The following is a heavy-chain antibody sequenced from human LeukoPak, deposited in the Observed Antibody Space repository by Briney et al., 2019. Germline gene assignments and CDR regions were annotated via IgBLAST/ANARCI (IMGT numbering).Heavy chain of an antibody. V-gene: IGHV4-39*07. CDR3: ARAYDYVWGSYRYPGYFDY. D-gene: IGHD3-16*02. J-gene: IGHJ4*02. Sequence: SETLSLTCTVSGGSISSSSYYWGWIRQPPGKGLEWIGEINHSGSTNYNPSLKSRVTISVDTSTNQFYLKLSSVTAADTAVYYCARAYDYVWGSYRYPGYFDYWGQGTLVTVSS. CDR2: INHSGST. CDR1: GGSISSSSYY.